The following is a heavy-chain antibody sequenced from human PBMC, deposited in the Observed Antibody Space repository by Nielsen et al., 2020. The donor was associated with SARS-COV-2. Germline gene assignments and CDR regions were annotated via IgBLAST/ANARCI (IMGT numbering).Heavy chain of an antibody. V-gene: IGHV1-46*01. D-gene: IGHD2-2*01. CDR1: GYTFTTYA. CDR2: INPSGGST. J-gene: IGHJ6*03. CDR3: ATEKRYQLSGYYYYYMDV. Sequence: ASVKVSCKASGYTFTTYAINWVRQAPGQGLEWMGIINPSGGSTSYAQKFQGRVTMTRDTSTSTVYMELSSLRSEDTAVYYCATEKRYQLSGYYYYYMDVWGKGTTVTVSS.